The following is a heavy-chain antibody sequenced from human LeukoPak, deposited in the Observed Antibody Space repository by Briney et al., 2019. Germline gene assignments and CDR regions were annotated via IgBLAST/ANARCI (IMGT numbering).Heavy chain of an antibody. D-gene: IGHD3-10*01. CDR2: ISAHTGTT. CDR1: GYTFTSYG. CDR3: ARMARIWIGESWYNWFDP. J-gene: IGHJ5*02. Sequence: ASVKVSCKASGYTFTSYGISWVRQAPGQGLEWMGWISAHTGTTNYAQKFQGRVTMTTDTSTSTAYMEPRSLRSDDTAVYYCARMARIWIGESWYNWFDPWGQGTLVTVSS. V-gene: IGHV1-18*01.